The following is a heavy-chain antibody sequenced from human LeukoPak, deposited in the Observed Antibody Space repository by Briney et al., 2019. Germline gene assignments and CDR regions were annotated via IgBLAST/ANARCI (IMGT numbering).Heavy chain of an antibody. CDR1: GFTFSNYK. Sequence: GGSLRLSCVASGFTFSNYKMNWVRQAPGKGLEWVSYISSSGSIIYYSDSVKGRFTISRDNAKNSLYLQMNSLRAEDTAVYYCGRDFGEFCGQGTLVTVSS. CDR3: GRDFGEF. V-gene: IGHV3-48*03. D-gene: IGHD3-10*01. J-gene: IGHJ4*02. CDR2: ISSSGSII.